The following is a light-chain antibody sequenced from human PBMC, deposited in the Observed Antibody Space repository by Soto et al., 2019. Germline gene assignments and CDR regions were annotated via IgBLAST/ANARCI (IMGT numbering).Light chain of an antibody. Sequence: QAVVTQPPSVSGAPGQRVTISCTGNNSNLGAGYDVHWYQQLPGAAPKLVIFGNRNRPSGVPERFSGSKSGTSASLAITGLHAEDEADYYCQAYDYSLTAFVFGGGTKLTV. CDR3: QAYDYSLTAFV. V-gene: IGLV1-40*01. CDR1: NSNLGAGYD. CDR2: GNR. J-gene: IGLJ3*02.